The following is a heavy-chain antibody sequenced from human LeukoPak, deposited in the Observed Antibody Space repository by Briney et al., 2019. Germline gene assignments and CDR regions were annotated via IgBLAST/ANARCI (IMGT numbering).Heavy chain of an antibody. Sequence: ASVKVSCKASGYTFTSYGISWVRQAPGQGLEWMGWISAYNGNTNYAQKLQGRVTMTTDTSTSTAYMELRSLGSDDTAVYYCARADGPNIWFGELFGMDVWGQGTTVTVSS. V-gene: IGHV1-18*01. CDR2: ISAYNGNT. CDR1: GYTFTSYG. D-gene: IGHD3-10*01. J-gene: IGHJ6*02. CDR3: ARADGPNIWFGELFGMDV.